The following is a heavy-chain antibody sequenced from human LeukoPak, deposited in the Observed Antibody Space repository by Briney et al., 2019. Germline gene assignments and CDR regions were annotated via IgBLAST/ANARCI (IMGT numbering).Heavy chain of an antibody. V-gene: IGHV3-21*01. CDR3: ARDAFDI. Sequence: GGSLRLSCAASGCTFSSYSMNWVRQAPGKGLEWVASISSSGSYIYYADSVMGRFTISRDNAKNSLYLQMNSLRAEDTAVYYCARDAFDIWGQGTMVTVSA. CDR2: ISSSGSYI. J-gene: IGHJ3*02. CDR1: GCTFSSYS.